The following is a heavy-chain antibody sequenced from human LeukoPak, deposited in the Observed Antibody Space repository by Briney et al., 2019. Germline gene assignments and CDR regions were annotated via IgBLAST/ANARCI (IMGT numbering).Heavy chain of an antibody. Sequence: GRSLRLSCAASGFTFSTYWMHWVRQAPGKGLVWVSGLNSDGSITGYVDSVKGRFTISRDNSKNTLYLQMNSLRAEDTAVYYCAKEIWPTVTTPGWTYFDYWGQGALVTVSS. V-gene: IGHV3-74*01. CDR3: AKEIWPTVTTPGWTYFDY. CDR2: LNSDGSIT. D-gene: IGHD4-17*01. J-gene: IGHJ4*02. CDR1: GFTFSTYW.